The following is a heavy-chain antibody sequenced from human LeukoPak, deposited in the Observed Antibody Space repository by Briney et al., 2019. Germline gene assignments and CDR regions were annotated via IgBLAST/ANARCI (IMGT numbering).Heavy chain of an antibody. V-gene: IGHV4-59*01. CDR2: SYYNGNT. D-gene: IGHD7-27*01. CDR1: GGPIPNYY. Sequence: SETLSLNCTVSGGPIPNYYWSWIRQPPGKGLKWIGFSYYNGNTNYNHSLKNRDTISVDMSKNQFYLSLRYVTAADTAVYYCASRKLGNDYWGQGTLVTVSS. CDR3: ASRKLGNDY. J-gene: IGHJ4*02.